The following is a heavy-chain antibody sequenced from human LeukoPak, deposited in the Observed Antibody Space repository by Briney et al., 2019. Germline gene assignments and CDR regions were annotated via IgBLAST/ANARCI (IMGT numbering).Heavy chain of an antibody. J-gene: IGHJ4*02. V-gene: IGHV3-30*02. Sequence: GGSLILSCAASGFPFSSYEMNWVRQAPGKGLEGVAFIRYDGSNKYYADSVKGRFTISRDNSKNTLYLQMNSLRAEDTAVYYCATSSSWRYYFDYWGQGTLVTVSS. CDR1: GFPFSSYE. CDR3: ATSSSWRYYFDY. CDR2: IRYDGSNK. D-gene: IGHD6-13*01.